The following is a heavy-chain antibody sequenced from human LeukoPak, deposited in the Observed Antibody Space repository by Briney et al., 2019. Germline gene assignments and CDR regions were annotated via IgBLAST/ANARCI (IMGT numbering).Heavy chain of an antibody. D-gene: IGHD2-15*01. CDR1: GGSISSYY. CDR2: IYTSGST. V-gene: IGHV4-4*07. CDR3: ARVGRYCSGGSCFDY. J-gene: IGHJ4*02. Sequence: NPSETLSLTCTVSGGSISSYYWSWIRQPAGKGLEWIGRIYTSGSTNYNPSLKSRVTMSVDTSKNQFSLKLSSVTAADTAVYYCARVGRYCSGGSCFDYWGQGTLVTVSS.